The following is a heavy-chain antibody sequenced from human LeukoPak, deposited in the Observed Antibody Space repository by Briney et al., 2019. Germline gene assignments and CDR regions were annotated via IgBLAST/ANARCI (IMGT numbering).Heavy chain of an antibody. V-gene: IGHV3-30*03. D-gene: IGHD3-3*01. J-gene: IGHJ4*02. Sequence: GGSLRLSCAASGFTFSSYGMHWVRQAPGKGLEWVAVISYDGSNKYYADSVKGRFTISRDNSKNTLYLQMNSLRAEDTAVYYCARLASLVYFADYWGQGTLVTVSS. CDR1: GFTFSSYG. CDR3: ARLASLVYFADY. CDR2: ISYDGSNK.